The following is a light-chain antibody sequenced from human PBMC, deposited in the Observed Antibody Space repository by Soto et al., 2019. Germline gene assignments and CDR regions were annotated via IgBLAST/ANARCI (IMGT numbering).Light chain of an antibody. Sequence: DIVMTQSPDSLALSLGERANINCKSSQSVLYSSNNKNYLAWYQQKPGQPPKLLIYWASTRESGVPDRFSGSGSGTDFTLTISSLQAEDVAVYYCQQYYSPPWTFGQGTKVEVK. CDR2: WAS. CDR3: QQYYSPPWT. CDR1: QSVLYSSNNKNY. J-gene: IGKJ1*01. V-gene: IGKV4-1*01.